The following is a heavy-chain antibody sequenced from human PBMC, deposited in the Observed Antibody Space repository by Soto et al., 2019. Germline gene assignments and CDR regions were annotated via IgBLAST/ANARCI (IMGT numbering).Heavy chain of an antibody. D-gene: IGHD1-26*01. CDR1: GFTFSAHY. V-gene: IGHV3-72*01. CDR3: ARVSLVGPSGGQYFDY. Sequence: EVQLVESGGGLVQPGGSLRLSCAASGFTFSAHYMDWVRQAPGKGLEWVGRIKNKANSYTTEYAASVEGRFTISREDSQNSLYLQMNSLKTEDTAVYYCARVSLVGPSGGQYFDYWGQGSQVAVSS. CDR2: IKNKANSYTT. J-gene: IGHJ4*02.